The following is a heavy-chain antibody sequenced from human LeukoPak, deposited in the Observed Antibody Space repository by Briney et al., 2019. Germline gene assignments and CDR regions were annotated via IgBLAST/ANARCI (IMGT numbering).Heavy chain of an antibody. V-gene: IGHV4-59*08. CDR3: ARPEPPYSSSWYYNY. Sequence: KPSETLSLTCTVSGGSISSSYWSWIRQPPGKGLEWIGYISYSGSTNNNPSLKSRVTISVDTSKNQFSLKLNSVTAADTAVYYCARPEPPYSSSWYYNYWGQGTLVTVSS. D-gene: IGHD6-13*01. CDR2: ISYSGST. J-gene: IGHJ4*02. CDR1: GGSISSSY.